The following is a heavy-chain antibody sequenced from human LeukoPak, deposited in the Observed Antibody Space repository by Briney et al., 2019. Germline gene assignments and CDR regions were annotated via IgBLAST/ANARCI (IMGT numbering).Heavy chain of an antibody. J-gene: IGHJ4*02. CDR1: GGSISSYY. Sequence: SETLSLTCTVSGGSISSYYWSWIRQHPGKGLEWIGYIYYSGSTYYNPSLKSRVTISVDTSKNQFSLKLNSVTAADTAVYYCARGMYRSSSGSDYWGQGTLVTVSS. D-gene: IGHD6-6*01. CDR2: IYYSGST. V-gene: IGHV4-59*12. CDR3: ARGMYRSSSGSDY.